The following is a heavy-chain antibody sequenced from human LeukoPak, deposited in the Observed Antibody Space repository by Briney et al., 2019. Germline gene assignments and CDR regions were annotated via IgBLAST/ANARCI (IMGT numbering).Heavy chain of an antibody. Sequence: GRSLRLSCVASEFTFNNFGMHWVRQAPGKGLGWGAVISYDGTNKYYADSVKGRFTISRDNSKNTVDLQMNSLRVEDTAVYYCAKDYVSGDGYWDFDYWGQGTLVTVSS. CDR3: AKDYVSGDGYWDFDY. D-gene: IGHD5-24*01. CDR2: ISYDGTNK. CDR1: EFTFNNFG. J-gene: IGHJ4*02. V-gene: IGHV3-30*18.